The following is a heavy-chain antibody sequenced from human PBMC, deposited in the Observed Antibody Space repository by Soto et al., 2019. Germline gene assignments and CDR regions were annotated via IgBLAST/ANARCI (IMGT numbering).Heavy chain of an antibody. CDR2: IYYSGST. Sequence: QVQLQESGPGLVKPSQTLSLTCTVSGGSISSGDYYCSWIRQPPGKGLDWIGYIYYSGSTYYNPSLKRRVTISVDTSKNQFSLKLSSVTAADTAVYYCARVPYCSGGSCYGGYFDYWGQGTLVTVSS. CDR1: GGSISSGDYY. D-gene: IGHD2-15*01. V-gene: IGHV4-30-4*01. CDR3: ARVPYCSGGSCYGGYFDY. J-gene: IGHJ4*02.